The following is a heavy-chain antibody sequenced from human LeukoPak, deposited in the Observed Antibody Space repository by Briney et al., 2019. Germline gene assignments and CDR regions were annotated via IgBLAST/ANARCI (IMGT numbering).Heavy chain of an antibody. CDR2: ISGSGGST. D-gene: IGHD6-19*01. V-gene: IGHV3-23*01. CDR1: GFTFSSYA. Sequence: PGGSLRLSCAASGFTFSSYAMSWVRQAPGKGLEWVSAISGSGGSTYYADSVRGRFTISRDNSKNTLYLQMNSLRAEDTAVYYCAKDASYSSGWDLFDYWGQGTLVTVSS. J-gene: IGHJ4*02. CDR3: AKDASYSSGWDLFDY.